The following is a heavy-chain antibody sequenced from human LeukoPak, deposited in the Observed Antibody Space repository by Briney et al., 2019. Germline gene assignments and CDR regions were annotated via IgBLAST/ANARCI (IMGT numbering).Heavy chain of an antibody. D-gene: IGHD6-13*01. J-gene: IGHJ4*02. CDR1: GGSISSYY. V-gene: IGHV4-59*01. CDR3: ARGPRYSFY. Sequence: SETLSLTCTVSGGSISSYYWSWIRQPPGKGLEWIGYIYYSGSTNYNPSLKSRVTISVDTSKNQFSLKLSSVTAADTAVYYCARGPRYSFYWGQGTLVSVSS. CDR2: IYYSGST.